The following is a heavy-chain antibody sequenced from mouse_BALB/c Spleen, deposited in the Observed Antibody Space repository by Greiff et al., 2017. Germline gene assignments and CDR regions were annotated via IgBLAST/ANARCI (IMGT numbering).Heavy chain of an antibody. CDR1: GFSFTGYN. J-gene: IGHJ4*01. CDR3: ASGETAYYRYDEAMDY. V-gene: IGHV1S135*01. Sequence: EVQLQQSGPELEKPGASVKISCKASGFSFTGYNMNWVKQSHGKSLEWIGNIDPYYGGTSYNQKFKGKATLTVDKSSSTAYMQLKSLTSEDSEVYYCASGETAYYRYDEAMDYWGQGTSVTVSS. CDR2: IDPYYGGT. D-gene: IGHD2-14*01.